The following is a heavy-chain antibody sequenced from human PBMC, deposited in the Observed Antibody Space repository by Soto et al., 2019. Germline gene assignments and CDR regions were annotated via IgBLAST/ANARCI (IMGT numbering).Heavy chain of an antibody. Sequence: PGESLKISCKGSGYSFTSYWISWVRQMPGKGPEWMGRIDPSDSYTNYSPSFQGHVTISADKSISTAYLQWSSLKASDTAMYYCASPGILYSSGWYVYWGQGTLVTVSS. CDR2: IDPSDSYT. CDR3: ASPGILYSSGWYVY. J-gene: IGHJ4*02. CDR1: GYSFTSYW. V-gene: IGHV5-10-1*01. D-gene: IGHD6-19*01.